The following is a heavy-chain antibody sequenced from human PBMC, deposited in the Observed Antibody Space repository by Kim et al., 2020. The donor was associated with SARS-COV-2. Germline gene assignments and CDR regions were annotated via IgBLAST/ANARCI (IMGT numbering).Heavy chain of an antibody. Sequence: GKGRLTNSSDNSKNTLYLQMNSLRADDTAVYYCAKGGTGSWTFPSDAFDIWGQGTMVTVSS. J-gene: IGHJ3*02. D-gene: IGHD1-1*01. V-gene: IGHV3-23*03. CDR3: AKGGTGSWTFPSDAFDI.